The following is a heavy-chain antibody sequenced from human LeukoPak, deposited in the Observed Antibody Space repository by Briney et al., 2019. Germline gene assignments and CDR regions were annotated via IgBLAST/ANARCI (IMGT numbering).Heavy chain of an antibody. CDR2: ISGSGGST. D-gene: IGHD2-21*02. CDR1: GFTFSSYA. Sequence: GGFLRLSCAASGFTFSSYAMSWVRQAPGKGLEWVSAISGSGGSTYYADSVKGRFTISRDNSKNTLYLQMNSLRAEDTAVYYCAKSDVCGGDCYSAPLWLNWGQGTLVTVSS. J-gene: IGHJ4*02. V-gene: IGHV3-23*01. CDR3: AKSDVCGGDCYSAPLWLN.